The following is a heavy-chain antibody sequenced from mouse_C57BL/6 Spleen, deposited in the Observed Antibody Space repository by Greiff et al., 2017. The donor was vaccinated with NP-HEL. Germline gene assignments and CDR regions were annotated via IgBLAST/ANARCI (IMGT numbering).Heavy chain of an antibody. V-gene: IGHV1-74*01. Sequence: QVQLKQPGAELVKPGASVKVSCKASGYTFTSYWMHWVKQRPGQGLEWIGRIHPSDSDTNYNQKFKGKATLTVDKSSSTAYMQLSSLTSEDSAVYYCAIGNWVYYYAMDYWGQGTSVTVSS. J-gene: IGHJ4*01. CDR2: IHPSDSDT. D-gene: IGHD4-1*01. CDR1: GYTFTSYW. CDR3: AIGNWVYYYAMDY.